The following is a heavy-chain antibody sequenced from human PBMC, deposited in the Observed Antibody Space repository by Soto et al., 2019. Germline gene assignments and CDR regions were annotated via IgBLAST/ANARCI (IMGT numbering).Heavy chain of an antibody. D-gene: IGHD1-26*01. J-gene: IGHJ5*02. CDR1: GFTFSSYS. CDR3: ARDRVGSGSYSGGWFDP. CDR2: ISISSSTI. Sequence: EVQLVESGGGLVQPGGSLRLSCAASGFTFSSYSMNWVRQAPGKGLEWVSYISISSSTIYYADSVKGRFTISRDNAKNSLYLQMNSLRDEDTAVYYCARDRVGSGSYSGGWFDPWGQGTLVTVSS. V-gene: IGHV3-48*02.